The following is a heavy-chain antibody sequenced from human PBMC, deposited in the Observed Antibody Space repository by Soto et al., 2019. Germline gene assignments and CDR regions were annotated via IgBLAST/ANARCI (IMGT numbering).Heavy chain of an antibody. CDR2: ISGSGGTA. V-gene: IGHV3-23*01. J-gene: IGHJ4*02. Sequence: EVQLLESGGGSVQPGGSLRLSCAASGFTFSSYAMHWGRRPPGKGREWVSSISGSGGTAYYADSVKGRFSISRDSLVNALYLQINSPRAEGTAVYYCAKGRGQKWNFDYWSQGTLVTVSP. CDR1: GFTFSSYA. D-gene: IGHD3-10*01. CDR3: AKGRGQKWNFDY.